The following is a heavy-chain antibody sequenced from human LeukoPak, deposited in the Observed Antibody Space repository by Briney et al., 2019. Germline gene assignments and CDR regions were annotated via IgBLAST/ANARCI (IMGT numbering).Heavy chain of an antibody. V-gene: IGHV4-34*01. Sequence: SETLSLTCAVYGGSFSGYYWSWIRQPPGKGLEWIGEINHSGSTNYNPSLKSRVTISVDTSKNQFSLELSSVTAADTAVYYCARGVGGYYFDYWGQGTLVTVSS. CDR1: GGSFSGYY. CDR2: INHSGST. J-gene: IGHJ4*02. CDR3: ARGVGGYYFDY.